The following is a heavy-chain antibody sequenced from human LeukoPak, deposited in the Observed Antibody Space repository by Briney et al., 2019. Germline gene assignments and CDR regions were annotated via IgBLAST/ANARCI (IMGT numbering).Heavy chain of an antibody. CDR2: ISGSGGST. D-gene: IGHD2-2*01. J-gene: IGHJ4*02. V-gene: IGHV3-23*01. CDR1: GFTFSSYA. CDR3: AKDRDEYCSSTSCQIFDY. Sequence: GGSLRLSCAASGFTFSSYAMSWVRQAPGKGLEWVSAISGSGGSTYYADSVKGRFTISRDNSKNTLYLQMNSLRAEDTAVYYCAKDRDEYCSSTSCQIFDYWGQGTLVTVSS.